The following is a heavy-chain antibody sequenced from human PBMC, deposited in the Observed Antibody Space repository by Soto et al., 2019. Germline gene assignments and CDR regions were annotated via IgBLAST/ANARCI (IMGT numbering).Heavy chain of an antibody. CDR3: ARQGFGPLHGLVDV. V-gene: IGHV4-59*08. Sequence: QVQLQESGPGLVKPSETMSLSCIVSGGSISSYYWSWFRQSPGKRMEWIGYVHHSWGSSYNPPLQSRVAISLDTSKRQFSLKVTSVTATDTAVYYCARQGFGPLHGLVDVWGQGTTVTVSS. J-gene: IGHJ6*02. CDR2: VHHSWGS. D-gene: IGHD3-10*01. CDR1: GGSISSYY.